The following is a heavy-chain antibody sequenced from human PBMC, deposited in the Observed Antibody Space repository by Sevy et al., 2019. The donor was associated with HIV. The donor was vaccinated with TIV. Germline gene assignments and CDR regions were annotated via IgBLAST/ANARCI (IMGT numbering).Heavy chain of an antibody. V-gene: IGHV3-53*01. J-gene: IGHJ4*02. CDR3: AAPSTPGIAAAGRDLDY. CDR1: GFTVSSNY. Sequence: GESLKISCAASGFTVSSNYMSWVRQAPGKGLEWVSVIYSGGSTYYADSVKGRFTISRDNSKNTLYLQMNSLRAEDTAVYYCAAPSTPGIAAAGRDLDYWGQGTLVTVSS. D-gene: IGHD6-13*01. CDR2: IYSGGST.